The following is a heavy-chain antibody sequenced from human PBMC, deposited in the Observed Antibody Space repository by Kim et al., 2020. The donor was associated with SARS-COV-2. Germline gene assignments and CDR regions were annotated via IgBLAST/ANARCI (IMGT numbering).Heavy chain of an antibody. CDR3: AREKLGTVGESSGI. CDR1: GFTFSIYE. CDR2: ITAYGSLT. V-gene: IGHV3-48*03. D-gene: IGHD3-10*01. J-gene: IGHJ3*02. Sequence: GGSLRLSCTASGFTFSIYEMNWVRQLPGKGLEWVSYITAYGSLTFYADSVKGRFIVSRDNAKNSLYLQMNSLRAEDTAVYYCAREKLGTVGESSGIWGQGTMVTVSS.